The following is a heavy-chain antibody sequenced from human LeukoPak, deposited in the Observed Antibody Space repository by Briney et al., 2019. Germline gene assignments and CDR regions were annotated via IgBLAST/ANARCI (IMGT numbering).Heavy chain of an antibody. CDR2: INLSGST. V-gene: IGHV4-34*01. D-gene: IGHD1-26*01. CDR3: ARSRSDPFGRAAFDI. CDR1: GGSFSGYY. Sequence: SETLSLTCAVYGGSFSGYYWSWIRQPPGKGLEWIGEINLSGSTNYNPSLKSRVTISVDTSKNQFSLKLSSVTAADTAVYYCARSRSDPFGRAAFDIWGQGTMVIVSS. J-gene: IGHJ3*02.